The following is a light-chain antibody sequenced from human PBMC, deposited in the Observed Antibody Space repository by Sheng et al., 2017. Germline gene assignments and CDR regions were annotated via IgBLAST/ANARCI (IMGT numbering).Light chain of an antibody. Sequence: DISMTQSPSSLSASLGDRVILTCRASQDIRNSLAWFQYKPGTAPKPLIYFASTLQFEVPSRFAGRGSGTYFTLTINNVQPDDFATYYCQQYNSYPFTFGPGTRLDVK. CDR2: FAS. J-gene: IGKJ3*01. CDR3: QQYNSYPFT. V-gene: IGKV1-16*01. CDR1: QDIRNS.